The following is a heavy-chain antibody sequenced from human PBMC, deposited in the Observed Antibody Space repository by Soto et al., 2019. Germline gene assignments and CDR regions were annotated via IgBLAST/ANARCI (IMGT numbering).Heavy chain of an antibody. CDR1: GGSISSGGYY. CDR3: ARDKYPNYGMDV. V-gene: IGHV4-30-4*02. Sequence: SDTLSLTCTVSGGSISSGGYYWSWIRQPPGKGLEWIGYIYYSGSTYYNPSLKSRVTISVDTSKNQFSLKLSSVTAADTAVYYCARDKYPNYGMDVWGQGTTVTVS. J-gene: IGHJ6*02. D-gene: IGHD6-6*01. CDR2: IYYSGST.